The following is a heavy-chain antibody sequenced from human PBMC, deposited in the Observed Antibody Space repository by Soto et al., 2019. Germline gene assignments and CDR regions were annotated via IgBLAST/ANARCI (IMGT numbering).Heavy chain of an antibody. D-gene: IGHD1-26*01. V-gene: IGHV3-23*01. CDR1: GFTFYSYA. CDR3: AKEGSGSLYYFHY. CDR2: ISGTGGTT. Sequence: PGGSLRLSCAASGFTFYSYAMSWVRQAPGKGLEWVSTISGTGGTTYYADSVKGRFTISRDNSMNTLNLQMNSLGVEDTAVYYCAKEGSGSLYYFHYWGQGTLVTSPQ. J-gene: IGHJ4*02.